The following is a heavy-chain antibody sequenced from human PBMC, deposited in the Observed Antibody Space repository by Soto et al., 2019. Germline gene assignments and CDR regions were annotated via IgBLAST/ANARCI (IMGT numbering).Heavy chain of an antibody. Sequence: PGGSLRLSCAASGFTFSSYSMHWVRQAPGKGLEWVSSISSSSSYIHYADSVKGRFTISRDNAKNSLYLQMNRLRAEDTAVYYCACGDSRSWVHCDGMYVRGRRSSVTGS. CDR2: ISSSSSYI. V-gene: IGHV3-21*01. CDR1: GFTFSSYS. D-gene: IGHD7-27*01. CDR3: ACGDSRSWVHCDGMYV. J-gene: IGHJ6*02.